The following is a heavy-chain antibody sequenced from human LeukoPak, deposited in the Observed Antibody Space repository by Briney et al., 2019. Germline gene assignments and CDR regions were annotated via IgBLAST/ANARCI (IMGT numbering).Heavy chain of an antibody. CDR1: GGSFSGYY. CDR3: ARGGYYIVATRGWFDP. D-gene: IGHD5-12*01. V-gene: IGHV4-34*01. Sequence: SETLSLTCAVYGGSFSGYYWSWIRQPPGKGLEWIGEINHSGSTNYNPSLKSRVTISVDTSKNQFSLKLSSVTAADTAVYYCARGGYYIVATRGWFDPWGQGTLVTVSS. J-gene: IGHJ5*02. CDR2: INHSGST.